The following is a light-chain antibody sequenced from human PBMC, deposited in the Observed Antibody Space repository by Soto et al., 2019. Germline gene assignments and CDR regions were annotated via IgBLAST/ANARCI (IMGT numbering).Light chain of an antibody. CDR1: SSDVGGYNY. CDR3: SAYTSGSPLV. Sequence: QSVLAQPASVSGSPGQSITISCTGTSSDVGGYNYVSWYQQHPGKAPKLMIYEVSNRPSGVSNRFSGSKSGNTASLTISGLQAEDEADYYCSAYTSGSPLVFARGTKVTV. CDR2: EVS. V-gene: IGLV2-14*01. J-gene: IGLJ1*01.